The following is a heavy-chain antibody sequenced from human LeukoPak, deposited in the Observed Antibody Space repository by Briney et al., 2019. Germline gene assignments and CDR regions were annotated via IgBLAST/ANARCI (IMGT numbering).Heavy chain of an antibody. Sequence: MTSETLSLTCNVSGGSISSGCYYWSWIRQPAGKGLEWIGRIYTSGSTNYNPSLKSRVTISVDTSKNQFSLKLSSVTAADTAVYYCARVRGSIHSSSDYWGQGSLVTVSS. J-gene: IGHJ4*02. CDR3: ARVRGSIHSSSDY. CDR2: IYTSGST. V-gene: IGHV4-61*02. CDR1: GGSISSGCYY. D-gene: IGHD2-2*01.